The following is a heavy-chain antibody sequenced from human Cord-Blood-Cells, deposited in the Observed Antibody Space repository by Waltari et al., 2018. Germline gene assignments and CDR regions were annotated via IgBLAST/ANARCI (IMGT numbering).Heavy chain of an antibody. CDR2: FDPEDGET. CDR3: ATDQASHQYSSGWYYFDY. D-gene: IGHD6-19*01. V-gene: IGHV1-24*01. J-gene: IGHJ4*02. CDR1: GYPLTELS. Sequence: QVQLVQSGAEVKKPGASVKVSCKVSGYPLTELSMPWVRQAPGKGLEWMGGFDPEDGETIYAQKFQGRVTMTEDTSTDTAYMELSSLRSEDTAVYYCATDQASHQYSSGWYYFDYWGQGTLVTVSS.